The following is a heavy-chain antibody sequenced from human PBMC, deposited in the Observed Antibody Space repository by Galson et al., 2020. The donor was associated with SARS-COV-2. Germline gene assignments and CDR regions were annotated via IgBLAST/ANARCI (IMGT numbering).Heavy chain of an antibody. CDR1: GFTFSSYG. V-gene: IGHV3-30*18. Sequence: GGSLRLSCAASGFTFSSYGMHWVRQAPGKGLEWVAVISYDGSNKYYADSVKGRFTISRDNSKNTLYLQMNSLRAEDTAVYYCAKDSAPWWDSARGYFDYWGQGTLVTVSS. CDR2: ISYDGSNK. J-gene: IGHJ4*02. D-gene: IGHD1-26*01. CDR3: AKDSAPWWDSARGYFDY.